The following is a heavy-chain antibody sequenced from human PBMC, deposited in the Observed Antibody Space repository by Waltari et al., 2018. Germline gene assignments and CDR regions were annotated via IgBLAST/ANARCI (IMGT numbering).Heavy chain of an antibody. CDR2: INPNSGGT. CDR3: ARGPGPYYYYYGMDV. V-gene: IGHV1-2*06. J-gene: IGHJ6*02. CDR1: GYTFTGYY. Sequence: QVQLVQSGAEVKKPGASVKVSCKASGYTFTGYYMHWVRQAPGQGLEWMGRINPNSGGTNYAQKFQGRVTMTRDTSISTAYMELSRLRSDDTAVYYCARGPGPYYYYYGMDVWGQGTTVTVSS.